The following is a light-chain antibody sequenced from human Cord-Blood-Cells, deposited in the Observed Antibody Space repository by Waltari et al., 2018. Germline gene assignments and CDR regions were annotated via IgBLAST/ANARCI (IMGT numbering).Light chain of an antibody. Sequence: DIQMTQSTSSLSASVGNRVTITCRASQSISSYLNWYQQKPGKAPKLLIYAASRLQSGVPSRFSGSGSGTDFTLTISSLQPEDFATYYCQQSYSTPPTFGGGTKVEIK. CDR1: QSISSY. CDR3: QQSYSTPPT. CDR2: AAS. V-gene: IGKV1-39*01. J-gene: IGKJ4*01.